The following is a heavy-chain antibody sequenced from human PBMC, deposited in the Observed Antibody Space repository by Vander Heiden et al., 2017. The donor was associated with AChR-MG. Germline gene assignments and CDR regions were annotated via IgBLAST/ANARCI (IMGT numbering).Heavy chain of an antibody. CDR3: ARGGQRDAFDI. D-gene: IGHD3-10*01. Sequence: EVQLLESGGGFVQPGGSLRLSCAASGFTFSGYAMNWVRQAPGKGLEWVSAMTGGGFGIYYADSVKGRFTISRDNSKNTLYLQMNNLRVEDTAIYYCARGGQRDAFDIWGQGTMVTVSS. CDR1: GFTFSGYA. V-gene: IGHV3-23*01. CDR2: MTGGGFGI. J-gene: IGHJ3*02.